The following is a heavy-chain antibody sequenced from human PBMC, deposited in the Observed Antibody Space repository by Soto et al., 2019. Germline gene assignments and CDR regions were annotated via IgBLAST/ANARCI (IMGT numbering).Heavy chain of an antibody. V-gene: IGHV4-59*01. CDR1: GGSISSYY. CDR3: ASGGILYSPRWFDP. Sequence: SETLSLTCTVSGGSISSYYWSWIRQPPGKGLEWIGYIYYSGSTNYNPSLKSRVTISVDTSKNQFSLKLSSVTAADTAVYYCASGGILYSPRWFDPWGQGTLVTVSS. J-gene: IGHJ5*02. D-gene: IGHD2-15*01. CDR2: IYYSGST.